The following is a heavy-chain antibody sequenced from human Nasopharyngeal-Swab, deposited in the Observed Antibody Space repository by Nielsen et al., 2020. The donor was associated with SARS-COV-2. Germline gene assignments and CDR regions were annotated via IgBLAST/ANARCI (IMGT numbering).Heavy chain of an antibody. V-gene: IGHV2-5*01. Sequence: SGPPLITPTHTLTLTCSFSVFSFTTSGMTVGWIRSPPAKALEWLSHPYWIDYKRYSPTLDSRHTLEKDTSNNRVVLTITNVDPADTATYFCTQYNCDSGNLDLWGRGTLVTVSS. D-gene: IGHD1-1*01. CDR2: PYWIDYK. CDR1: VFSFTTSGMT. CDR3: TQYNCDSGNLDL. J-gene: IGHJ2*01.